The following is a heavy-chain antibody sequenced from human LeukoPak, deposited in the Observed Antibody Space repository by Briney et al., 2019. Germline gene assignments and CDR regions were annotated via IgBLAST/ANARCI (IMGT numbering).Heavy chain of an antibody. D-gene: IGHD3-9*01. J-gene: IGHJ4*02. CDR2: IIPILGIA. V-gene: IGHV1-69*04. CDR1: GGTFSSYA. CDR3: ARDYYDILTGPMGG. Sequence: ASVKVSCKASGGTFSSYAISWVRQAPGQGLEWMGRIIPILGIANYAQKFQGRVTITADKSTSTAYMELSSLRSEDTAVYYCARDYYDILTGPMGGWGQGTLVTVSS.